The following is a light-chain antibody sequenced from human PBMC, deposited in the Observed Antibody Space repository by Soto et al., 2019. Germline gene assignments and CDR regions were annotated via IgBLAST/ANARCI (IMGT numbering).Light chain of an antibody. CDR3: QHRRKWPLT. CDR2: DVS. J-gene: IGKJ4*01. V-gene: IGKV3-11*01. Sequence: EVVLTQSPATLSLSPGERATLSCRASQSVDTYLAWYQQKPGQPPRLLIFDVSNRATGIPARFSGSGSGTDFTLTISSLEAEDFAVYYCQHRRKWPLTFGGGTKLEIK. CDR1: QSVDTY.